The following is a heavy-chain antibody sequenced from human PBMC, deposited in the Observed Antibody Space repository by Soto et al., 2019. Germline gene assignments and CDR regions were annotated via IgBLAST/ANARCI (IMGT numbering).Heavy chain of an antibody. Sequence: QVQLVQSGAEVKKPGASVKVSCKASGYTFTGYYMHWVRQAPGQGLEWMGWINPNSGGTHYAQKFQGRDTMTRDTSISTAYMEMGRLRSDDTAVYCCARSRSGDIGDYWGQGTLVTVSS. J-gene: IGHJ4*02. D-gene: IGHD3-10*02. CDR2: INPNSGGT. CDR1: GYTFTGYY. V-gene: IGHV1-2*02. CDR3: ARSRSGDIGDY.